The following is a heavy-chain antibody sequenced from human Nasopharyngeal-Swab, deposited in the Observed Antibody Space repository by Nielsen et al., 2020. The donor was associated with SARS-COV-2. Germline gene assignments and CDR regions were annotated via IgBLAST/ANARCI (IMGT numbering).Heavy chain of an antibody. CDR2: IYYSGST. V-gene: IGHV4-31*03. D-gene: IGHD3-22*01. Sequence: SETLSLTCTVSGGSISSGGYYWSWIRQHPGKGLEWIGYIYYSGSTYYNPSLKSRVTISVDTSKNQFSLKLSSVTAADTAVYYCARAPVSMIVVVNAFDIWGQGTMVTVSS. CDR1: GGSISSGGYY. CDR3: ARAPVSMIVVVNAFDI. J-gene: IGHJ3*02.